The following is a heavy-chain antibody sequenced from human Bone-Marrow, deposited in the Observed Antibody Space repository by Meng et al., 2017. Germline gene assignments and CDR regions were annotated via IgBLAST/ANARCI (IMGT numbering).Heavy chain of an antibody. CDR3: ARDRGGIDY. V-gene: IGHV3-30*01. CDR2: ISYDGSNK. CDR1: GFTFSSYA. D-gene: IGHD2-15*01. Sequence: QGELVESVGGVVQPGRSLGLACAASGFTFSSYAMHWVRQAPGKGLEWVAVISYDGSNKYYADSVKGRFTISRDNSKNTLYLQMNSLRAEDTAVYYCARDRGGIDYWGQGTLVTVSS. J-gene: IGHJ4*02.